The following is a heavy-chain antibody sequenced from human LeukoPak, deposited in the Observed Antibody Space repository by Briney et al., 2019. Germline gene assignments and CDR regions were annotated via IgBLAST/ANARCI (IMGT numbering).Heavy chain of an antibody. J-gene: IGHJ4*02. Sequence: GGSLRLSCAASGFTFSDYSMSWIRQAPGKGLEWVSYIRSSGNTIYYADSVKGRFTISRDNAKNSLYLQMNSLRAEDTAVYYCARLPAYCSSTSCYYDYWGQGTLVTVSS. CDR2: IRSSGNTI. CDR3: ARLPAYCSSTSCYYDY. CDR1: GFTFSDYS. D-gene: IGHD2-2*01. V-gene: IGHV3-11*04.